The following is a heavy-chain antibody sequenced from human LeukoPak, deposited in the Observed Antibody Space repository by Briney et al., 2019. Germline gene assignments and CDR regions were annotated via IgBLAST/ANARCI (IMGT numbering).Heavy chain of an antibody. V-gene: IGHV4-59*12. J-gene: IGHJ5*02. D-gene: IGHD2-2*01. CDR1: GGSFSGYY. CDR3: ARSLVVPAKALGYWFDP. CDR2: IYYSGST. Sequence: PSETLSLTCAVYGGSFSGYYWSWIRQPPGKGLEWIGYIYYSGSTNYNPSLKSRVTISVDTSKNQFSLKLSSVTAADTAVYYCARSLVVPAKALGYWFDPWGQGTLVTVSS.